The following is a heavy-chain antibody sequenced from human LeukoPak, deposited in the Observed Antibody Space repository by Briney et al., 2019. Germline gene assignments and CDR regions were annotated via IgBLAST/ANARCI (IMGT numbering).Heavy chain of an antibody. J-gene: IGHJ5*02. CDR3: ARDNSVRDEAWWFNL. D-gene: IGHD5-24*01. V-gene: IGHV1-46*01. CDR1: GYTFTGYW. Sequence: ASVKVSCKAFGYTFTGYWMHWVRQAPGQGPEWMGVISSSGGSTIYAQKFKGRVTLTRDMSTSTDYLELSSLRSEDTAFYYCARDNSVRDEAWWFNLWGQGTLVTVSS. CDR2: ISSSGGST.